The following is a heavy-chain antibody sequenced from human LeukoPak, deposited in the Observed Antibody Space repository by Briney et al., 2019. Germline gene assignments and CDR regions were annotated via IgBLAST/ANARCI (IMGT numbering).Heavy chain of an antibody. CDR1: GFTFSSYG. J-gene: IGHJ4*02. D-gene: IGHD5-12*01. CDR2: ISYDGSNK. CDR3: AKDGVATIMGGYFDY. V-gene: IGHV3-30*18. Sequence: GGSLRLSCATSGFTFSSYGMHWVRQAPGKGLEWVAVISYDGSNKYYADSVKGRFTIPRDNSKNTLYLQMNSLRAEDTAVYYCAKDGVATIMGGYFDYWGQGTLVTVSS.